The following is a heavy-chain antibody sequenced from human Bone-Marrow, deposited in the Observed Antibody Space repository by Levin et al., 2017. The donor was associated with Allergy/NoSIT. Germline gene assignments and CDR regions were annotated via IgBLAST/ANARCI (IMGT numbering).Heavy chain of an antibody. CDR3: AKDEGHIYDIWRGYNRPSWAFDL. J-gene: IGHJ3*01. CDR2: IDQDGTEK. CDR1: DFAFNHYW. Sequence: PGGSLRLSCEGFDFAFNHYWMAWVRQTPRKGLEWVANIDQDGTEKHYGDSVEGRFTISRDNVKKSVYLQMNNVGVDDTALYYCAKDEGHIYDIWRGYNRPSWAFDLWGQGTMVTVSS. V-gene: IGHV3-7*01. D-gene: IGHD3-3*01.